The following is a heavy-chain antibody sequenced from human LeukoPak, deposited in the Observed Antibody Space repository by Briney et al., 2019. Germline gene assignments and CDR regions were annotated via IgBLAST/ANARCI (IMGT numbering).Heavy chain of an antibody. CDR1: GGSISSGSYY. D-gene: IGHD3-22*01. CDR3: ARSRYDSSGSYSLFDY. J-gene: IGHJ4*02. CDR2: IYTSGST. V-gene: IGHV4-61*02. Sequence: TLSVTCTVSGGSISSGSYYWSWIRQPAGKGLEWIGRIYTSGSTNYNPSLKSRATISVDTSKNQFSLKLSSVTAADTAVYYCARSRYDSSGSYSLFDYWGQGTLVTVSS.